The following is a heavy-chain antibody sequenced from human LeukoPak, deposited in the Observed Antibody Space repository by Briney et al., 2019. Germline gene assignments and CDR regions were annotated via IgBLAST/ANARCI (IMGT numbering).Heavy chain of an antibody. J-gene: IGHJ6*03. CDR2: ISGSGGST. V-gene: IGHV3-23*01. CDR1: GFTFSSYG. Sequence: PWGSLRLSCAASGFTFSSYGISWVRQVPGKGLECVSAISGSGGSTYYADSVKGRFTISRDNSKNTLYLQMNSLRAEDTAVYYCKYGDHPMDYYYYMDVWGKGTTVTISS. CDR3: KYGDHPMDYYYYMDV. D-gene: IGHD4-17*01.